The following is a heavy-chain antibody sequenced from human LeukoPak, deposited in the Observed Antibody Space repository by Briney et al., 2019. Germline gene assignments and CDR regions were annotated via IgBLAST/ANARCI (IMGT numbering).Heavy chain of an antibody. CDR3: ATLTTDYGGNSLLDY. D-gene: IGHD4-23*01. CDR2: MYYFGRS. Sequence: PSETLSLTCTVSGGSISSYYCSWIRQPPAQGQEWDGYMYYFGRSNYNPAPNTRVTISVDSSKNQFPLKLSSVTAADTAVYHCATLTTDYGGNSLLDYWGQRDQGTPSS. J-gene: IGHJ4*02. V-gene: IGHV4-59*01. CDR1: GGSISSYY.